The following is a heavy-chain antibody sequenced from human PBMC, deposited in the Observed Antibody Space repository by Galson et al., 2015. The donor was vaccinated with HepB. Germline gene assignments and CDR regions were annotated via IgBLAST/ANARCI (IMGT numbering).Heavy chain of an antibody. J-gene: IGHJ4*02. V-gene: IGHV3-23*01. CDR2: ISGSGGST. D-gene: IGHD6-19*01. CDR3: AITQWLVH. CDR1: GFTFSSYA. Sequence: CAASGFTFSSYAMSWVRQAPGKGLEWVSAISGSGGSTFCADSVKGRFTISRDNSKNTLYLQMNSLRAEDTAVYYCAITQWLVHWGQGALVTVSS.